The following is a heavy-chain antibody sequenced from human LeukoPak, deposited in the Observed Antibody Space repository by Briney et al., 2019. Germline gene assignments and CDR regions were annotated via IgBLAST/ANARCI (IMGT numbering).Heavy chain of an antibody. Sequence: EASVKVSCKASGYTFTSYDINWVRQATGQGLEWMGWMNPNSGNTGYAQKFQGRVTMTRNTSISTAYMELSSLRSEDTAVYYCARGSGYCSSTSCSGENFDYGGQGTLVTVSS. V-gene: IGHV1-8*01. D-gene: IGHD2-2*01. CDR2: MNPNSGNT. J-gene: IGHJ4*02. CDR3: ARGSGYCSSTSCSGENFDY. CDR1: GYTFTSYD.